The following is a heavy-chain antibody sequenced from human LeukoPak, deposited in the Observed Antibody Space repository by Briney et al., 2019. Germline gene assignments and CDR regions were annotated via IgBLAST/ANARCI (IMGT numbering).Heavy chain of an antibody. Sequence: SVKVSCTASGGTFSSYAISWVRQAPGQGLEWMGGIIPIFGTANYAQKFQGRVTITADESTSTAYMELSSLRSEDTAVYYCARARNESPQRLPAPGTATYSNYELAYWGQGTLVTVSS. J-gene: IGHJ4*02. CDR3: ARARNESPQRLPAPGTATYSNYELAY. CDR2: IIPIFGTA. V-gene: IGHV1-69*13. CDR1: GGTFSSYA. D-gene: IGHD4-11*01.